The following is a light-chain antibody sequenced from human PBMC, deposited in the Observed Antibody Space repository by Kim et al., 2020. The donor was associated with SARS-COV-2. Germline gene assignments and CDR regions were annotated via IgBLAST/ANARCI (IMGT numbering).Light chain of an antibody. CDR2: GKN. V-gene: IGLV3-19*01. CDR1: SIGSYY. CDR3: NSRDSSGTHYV. J-gene: IGLJ1*01. Sequence: AMGQTVRSTCEGDSIGSYYASWYQQKPGQAPALVIYGKNNRPSGIPDRFFGSSSGNKDSLTITGAQAEDEADYYCNSRDSSGTHYVFGTGTKVTVL.